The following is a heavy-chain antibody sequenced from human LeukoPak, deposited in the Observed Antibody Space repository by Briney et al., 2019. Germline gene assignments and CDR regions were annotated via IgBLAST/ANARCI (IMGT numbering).Heavy chain of an antibody. J-gene: IGHJ4*02. Sequence: GGSLRLSCAASGFTFSSYSMNWVRQAPGKGLEWVSSISSSSSYIYYADSVKGRFTISRDNAKNSLYLQMNSLRAEDTAVYYCARAAAVAGPYYFDYWGQGTLVTVSS. CDR1: GFTFSSYS. CDR2: ISSSSSYI. CDR3: ARAAAVAGPYYFDY. V-gene: IGHV3-21*01. D-gene: IGHD6-19*01.